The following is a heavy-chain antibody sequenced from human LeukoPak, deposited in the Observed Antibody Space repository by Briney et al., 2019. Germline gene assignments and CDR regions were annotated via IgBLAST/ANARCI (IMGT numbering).Heavy chain of an antibody. CDR2: ISSSRSTI. V-gene: IGHV3-48*03. Sequence: GGSLRLSCAASGFTFSSYEMNWVRQAPGKGLEWVSYISSSRSTIYYADSVKGRFTISRDNTKNSLYLQMNSLRVEDTAVYYCARTPGYYYYYMDVWGKGTTVTVS. CDR3: ARTPGYYYYYMDV. CDR1: GFTFSSYE. J-gene: IGHJ6*03.